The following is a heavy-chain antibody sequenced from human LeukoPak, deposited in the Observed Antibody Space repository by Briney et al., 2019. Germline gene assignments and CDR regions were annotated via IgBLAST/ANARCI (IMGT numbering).Heavy chain of an antibody. CDR1: GGSISSSNW. J-gene: IGHJ6*03. Sequence: SETLSLTCAVSGGSISSSNWWSWVRPPPGKGLEWIGEIYHSGSTNYNPSLKSRVTISVDKSKNQFSLKLSSVTAADTAVYYCARASEVYDFWSGYSYMDVWGKGTTVTVSS. CDR3: ARASEVYDFWSGYSYMDV. D-gene: IGHD3-3*01. V-gene: IGHV4-4*02. CDR2: IYHSGST.